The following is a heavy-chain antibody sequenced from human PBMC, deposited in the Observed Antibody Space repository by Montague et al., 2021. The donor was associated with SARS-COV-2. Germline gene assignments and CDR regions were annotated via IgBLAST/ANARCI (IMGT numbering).Heavy chain of an antibody. J-gene: IGHJ4*02. Sequence: SETLSLTCTVSGVSISSYYWSWIRQPPGKGLEWIGYIYYSGSTNYNPSLKSRVTISVDTSKNQFSLKLSSVTAADTAVYYCARVFPRWLQFDPYFDYWGQGTLVTASS. D-gene: IGHD5-24*01. CDR1: GVSISSYY. V-gene: IGHV4-59*01. CDR3: ARVFPRWLQFDPYFDY. CDR2: IYYSGST.